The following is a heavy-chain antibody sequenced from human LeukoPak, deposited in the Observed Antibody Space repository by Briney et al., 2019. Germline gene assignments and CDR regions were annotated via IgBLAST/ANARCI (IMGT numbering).Heavy chain of an antibody. CDR2: LFHSGDT. Sequence: SETLSLTCTVSGDFIGSVSWSWIRQPPGKGLECIGSLFHSGDTNYSPSLKSRLTISVDTSKKQLSLKLESVTAADTAVYYCARLAFYYDRSGPADWYFDLWGRGTLVTVSS. CDR1: GDFIGSVS. V-gene: IGHV4-59*08. J-gene: IGHJ2*01. D-gene: IGHD3-22*01. CDR3: ARLAFYYDRSGPADWYFDL.